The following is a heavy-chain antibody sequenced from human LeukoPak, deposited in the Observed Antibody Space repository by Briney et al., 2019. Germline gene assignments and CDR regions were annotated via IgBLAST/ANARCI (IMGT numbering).Heavy chain of an antibody. CDR2: IYYSGST. D-gene: IGHD5-24*01. J-gene: IGHJ6*02. V-gene: IGHV4-31*03. Sequence: SQTLSLTCTVSGGSISSGGYYWSWIRQHPGKGLEWIGYIYYSGSTYYNPSLKSRVTISVDTSKNQFSLKLSSVTAADTAVYYCARSSSDGYNYALGMDVWGQGTTVTVSS. CDR1: GGSISSGGYY. CDR3: ARSSSDGYNYALGMDV.